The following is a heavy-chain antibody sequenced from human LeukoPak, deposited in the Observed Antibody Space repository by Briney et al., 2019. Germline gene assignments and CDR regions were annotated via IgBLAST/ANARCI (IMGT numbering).Heavy chain of an antibody. CDR1: GFTFTTYW. V-gene: IGHV3-48*04. CDR3: ARGVVGAPHFDY. D-gene: IGHD2-15*01. CDR2: ISSSGSTT. Sequence: GGSLRLSCAASGFTFTTYWMNWVRQAPGKGLEWVSYISSSGSTTYYADSVKGRFTISRDNAKNSLYLQMNSLRAEDTAVYYCARGVVGAPHFDYWGQGTLVTVS. J-gene: IGHJ4*02.